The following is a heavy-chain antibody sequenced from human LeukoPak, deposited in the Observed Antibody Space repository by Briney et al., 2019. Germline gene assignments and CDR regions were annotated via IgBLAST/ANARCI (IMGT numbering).Heavy chain of an antibody. CDR1: GFTFTDYW. V-gene: IGHV3-7*01. Sequence: TGGSLRLSCTASGFTFTDYWMTWVRQAPGRGLEWVASIKQDGREKHYVDSVKGRFTISRDSAKSSLYLQMNSLRVEDTAVYYCVRDRGWFDPWGQGTLVTASS. CDR2: IKQDGREK. J-gene: IGHJ5*02. CDR3: VRDRGWFDP.